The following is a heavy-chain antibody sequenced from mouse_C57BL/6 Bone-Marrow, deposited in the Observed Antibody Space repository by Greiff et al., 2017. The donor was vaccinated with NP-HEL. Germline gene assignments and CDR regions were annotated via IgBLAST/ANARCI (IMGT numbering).Heavy chain of an antibody. J-gene: IGHJ1*03. CDR2: IYPGSGNT. CDR3: ARQRGRGWYFDV. V-gene: IGHV1-76*01. CDR1: GYTFTDYY. Sequence: QVQLQQSGAELVRPGASVKLSCKASGYTFTDYYINWVKQRPGQGLEWIARIYPGSGNTYYNEKFKGKATLTAEKSSSPAYMQLSSLTSEDSAVYFCARQRGRGWYFDVWGTGTTVTVSS.